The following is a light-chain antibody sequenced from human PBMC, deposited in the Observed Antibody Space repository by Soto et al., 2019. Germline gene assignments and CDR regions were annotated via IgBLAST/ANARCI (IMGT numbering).Light chain of an antibody. V-gene: IGKV3-20*01. CDR3: QQYGRSPLT. CDR2: DAS. Sequence: EIVLTQSPGTLSLSPGERATLSCRASQSVSNNYLAWYQQKPGQAPRLLIYDASNRANGIPARFTGSGSGTDFTLTISRLEPEDFAVYYCQQYGRSPLTFGPGTKVDIK. J-gene: IGKJ3*01. CDR1: QSVSNNY.